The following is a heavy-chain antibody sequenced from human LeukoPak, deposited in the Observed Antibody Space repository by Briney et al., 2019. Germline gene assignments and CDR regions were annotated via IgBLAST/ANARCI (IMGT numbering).Heavy chain of an antibody. CDR3: ASSICSGGSCYYNWFGS. Sequence: HPGGSLRLSCAASGFTFSTYATHWVRQAPGKGLEYVSAISSNGGSTYYANSVKGRFTISRDNSKNTLYLQMGSLRAEDMAVYFCASSICSGGSCYYNWFGSWGQGTLVTVSS. CDR1: GFTFSTYA. CDR2: ISSNGGST. D-gene: IGHD2-15*01. J-gene: IGHJ5*01. V-gene: IGHV3-64*01.